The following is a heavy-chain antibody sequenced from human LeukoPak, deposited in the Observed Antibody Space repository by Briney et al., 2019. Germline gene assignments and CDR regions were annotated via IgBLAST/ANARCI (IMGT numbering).Heavy chain of an antibody. CDR3: ARNMVRGVIMSFDEYYFDY. CDR1: GFTFSSYA. V-gene: IGHV3-30-3*01. D-gene: IGHD3-10*01. J-gene: IGHJ4*02. Sequence: PGGSLRLSCAASGFTFSSYAMHWVRQAPGKGLEWVAVISYDGSNKYYADSVKGRFTISRDNSKNTLYLQMNSLRAEDTAVYYCARNMVRGVIMSFDEYYFDYWGQGTLVTVSS. CDR2: ISYDGSNK.